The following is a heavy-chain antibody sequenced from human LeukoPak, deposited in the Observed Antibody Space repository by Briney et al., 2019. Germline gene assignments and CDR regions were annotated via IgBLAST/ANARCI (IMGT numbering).Heavy chain of an antibody. J-gene: IGHJ4*02. D-gene: IGHD2-15*01. CDR2: IYPGDSDT. CDR3: AKVAYCSGGGCYGFDY. CDR1: GYTFTSYW. V-gene: IGHV5-51*01. Sequence: GESLKISCKGSGYTFTSYWIGWVGQMPGKGREWMGIIYPGDSDTRYSTSFQGQVTISVDKSISTAYLQWSSLKASDTAMYYCAKVAYCSGGGCYGFDYWGQGTLVTVSS.